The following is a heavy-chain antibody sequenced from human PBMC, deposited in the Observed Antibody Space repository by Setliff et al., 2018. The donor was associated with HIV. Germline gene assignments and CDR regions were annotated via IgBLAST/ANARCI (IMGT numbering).Heavy chain of an antibody. CDR3: AREKNDYNNYYFDY. CDR2: IFHTGST. D-gene: IGHD4-4*01. V-gene: IGHV4-4*02. J-gene: IGHJ4*02. CDR1: GASISSGNW. Sequence: SETLSLTCAVSGASISSGNWWSWVRQSPGKGLEWIGEIFHTGSTNYNPSLKSRVTISVDTSKNQFSLKLGSVTAADTAVYYCAREKNDYNNYYFDYWGQGTLVTVSS.